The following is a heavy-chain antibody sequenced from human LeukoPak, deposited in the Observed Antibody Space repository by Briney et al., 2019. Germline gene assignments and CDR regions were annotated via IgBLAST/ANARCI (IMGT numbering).Heavy chain of an antibody. Sequence: GGSLRLSCAASGFTFSSYAMNWVRQAPGKGLEWVSAISGSGGSTYYADSVKGRFTISRDNSKNTLYLQMNGLRAEDTAVYYCAKALDSSGYYYHYGVDVWGQGTTVTVSS. CDR1: GFTFSSYA. CDR3: AKALDSSGYYYHYGVDV. J-gene: IGHJ6*02. V-gene: IGHV3-23*01. D-gene: IGHD6-19*01. CDR2: ISGSGGST.